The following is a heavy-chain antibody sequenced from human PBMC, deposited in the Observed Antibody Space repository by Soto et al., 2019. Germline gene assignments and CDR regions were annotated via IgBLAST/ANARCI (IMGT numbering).Heavy chain of an antibody. J-gene: IGHJ6*03. V-gene: IGHV3-23*01. CDR1: GFTFSSYA. CDR3: ATSLWFGELHYYYYMDV. CDR2: ISGSGGST. D-gene: IGHD3-10*01. Sequence: PGGSLRLSCAASGFTFSSYAMSWVRQAPGKGLEWVSAISGSGGSTYYADSVKGRFTISRDNSKNTLYLQMNSLRAEDTAVYYCATSLWFGELHYYYYMDVWGKGTTVTAP.